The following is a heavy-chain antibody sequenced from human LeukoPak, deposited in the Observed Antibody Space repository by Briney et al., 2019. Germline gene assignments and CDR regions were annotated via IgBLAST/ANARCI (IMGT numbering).Heavy chain of an antibody. J-gene: IGHJ4*02. Sequence: ASVKVSCKASGYTFTSYDINWVRQATGQGLEWMGWMNPNSGNTGYAQKFQGRVTITADESTSTAYMEQSSLRSEDAAVYYCARDARLGDQWLGKSWGQGTLVTVSS. CDR3: ARDARLGDQWLGKS. V-gene: IGHV1-8*01. CDR1: GYTFTSYD. D-gene: IGHD3-16*01. CDR2: MNPNSGNT.